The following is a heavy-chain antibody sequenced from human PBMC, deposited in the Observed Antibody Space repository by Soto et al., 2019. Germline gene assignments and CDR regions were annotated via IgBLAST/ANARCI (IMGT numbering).Heavy chain of an antibody. D-gene: IGHD3-16*01. Sequence: GASVKVSCKASGYTFTSYDINWVRQATGQGLEWMGWMNPNSGNTGYAQKFQGRVTMTRNTSISTAYMELSSPRSEDTAVYYCARGRLPRYYYYMDVWGKGTTVTVSS. J-gene: IGHJ6*03. CDR2: MNPNSGNT. CDR3: ARGRLPRYYYYMDV. CDR1: GYTFTSYD. V-gene: IGHV1-8*01.